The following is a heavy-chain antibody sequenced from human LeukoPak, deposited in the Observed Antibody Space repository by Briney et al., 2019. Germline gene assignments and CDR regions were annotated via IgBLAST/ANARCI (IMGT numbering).Heavy chain of an antibody. CDR2: IYYSGIT. D-gene: IGHD3-22*01. CDR1: VGVSNRNYY. CDR3: ARSPQNYDDSGVYIVTWYFDL. Sequence: SETLSLTCTLSVGVSNRNYYWNWIRQSPRKGLEWIGKIYYSGITVFDPALQSRVAISVDTSKAPFSLWLRSVTAADTAIYYCARSPQNYDDSGVYIVTWYFDLWGGGTLVTVSS. J-gene: IGHJ2*01. V-gene: IGHV4-59*01.